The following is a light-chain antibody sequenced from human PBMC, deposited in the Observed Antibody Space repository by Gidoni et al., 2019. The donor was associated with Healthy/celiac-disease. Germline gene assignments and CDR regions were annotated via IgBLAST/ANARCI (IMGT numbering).Light chain of an antibody. J-gene: IGLJ3*02. CDR2: DVS. Sequence: QFDLTQPRSVSGSPGQSVTISCTGTSSVVGGYNYVSWYQQHPGKAPKLMIYDVSKRPSGVPDRFSGSKSGNTASLTISGLQAEDEADYYCCSYAGSYTWVFGGGTKLTVL. V-gene: IGLV2-11*01. CDR3: CSYAGSYTWV. CDR1: SSVVGGYNY.